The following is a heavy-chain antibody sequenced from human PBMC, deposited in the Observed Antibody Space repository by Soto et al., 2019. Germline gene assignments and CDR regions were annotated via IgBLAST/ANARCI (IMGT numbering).Heavy chain of an antibody. CDR3: ARDSLVGGV. V-gene: IGHV4-30-4*01. CDR1: GGSISSDDYY. D-gene: IGHD3-16*01. Sequence: SETLSLTCTVSGGSISSDDYYWSWIRQPPGKGLEWIGYIYHSGSSYYNPSLKSRVTISIDTSKNQFSLKLSSVTAADTAVYYCARDSLVGGVWGQGTTVTVSS. J-gene: IGHJ6*02. CDR2: IYHSGSS.